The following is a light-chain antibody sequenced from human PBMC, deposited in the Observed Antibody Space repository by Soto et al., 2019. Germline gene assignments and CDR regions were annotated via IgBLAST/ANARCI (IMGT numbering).Light chain of an antibody. CDR3: QQYGSSPPIT. CDR1: QSFTSRS. V-gene: IGKV3-20*01. J-gene: IGKJ5*01. Sequence: EIVLTQSQRTRSFSPGEIATLSRRASQSFTSRSLAWYQQKPGQAPRLLIYGASSRATGIPDRFSGSGSGTDFTLTISRLQPADFAVYYCQQYGSSPPITFGQGTRLEIK. CDR2: GAS.